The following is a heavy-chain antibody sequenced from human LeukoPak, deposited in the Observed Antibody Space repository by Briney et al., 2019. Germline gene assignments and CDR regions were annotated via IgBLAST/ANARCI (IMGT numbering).Heavy chain of an antibody. CDR1: GDRVSSDSAA. V-gene: IGHV6-1*01. CDR3: ARERDDAFDI. J-gene: IGHJ3*02. Sequence: SQTLSLTCVISGDRVSSDSAAWNWIRQSLSRGLEWLGRTYYRSKWYNDYAVSVKSRITINPDTSKNQFSLQLNSVTPEDTAVYYCARERDDAFDIWGQGTMVTVSS. CDR2: TYYRSKWYN.